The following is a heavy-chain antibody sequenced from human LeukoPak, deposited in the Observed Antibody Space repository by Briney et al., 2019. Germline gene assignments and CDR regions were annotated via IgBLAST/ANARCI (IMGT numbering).Heavy chain of an antibody. CDR3: ARGLGYCSGGSCFNWFDP. CDR1: GYTFTGYY. J-gene: IGHJ5*02. V-gene: IGHV1-2*02. Sequence: ASVKVSCKASGYTFTGYYMHWVRQAPGQGLEWMGWISPNSGGTNYAQKFQGRVTMTRDTSISTAYMELSSPRSEDTAVYYCARGLGYCSGGSCFNWFDPWGQGTLVTVSS. D-gene: IGHD2-15*01. CDR2: ISPNSGGT.